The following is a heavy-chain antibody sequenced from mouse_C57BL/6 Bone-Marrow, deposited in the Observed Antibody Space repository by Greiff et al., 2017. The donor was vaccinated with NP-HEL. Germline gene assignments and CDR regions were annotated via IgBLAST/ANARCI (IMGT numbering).Heavy chain of an antibody. CDR3: ARDGPPLYYYGSSCV. CDR2: ISYDGSN. CDR1: GYSITSGYY. Sequence: ESGPGLVKPSQSLSLTCSVTGYSITSGYYWNWIRQFPGNKLEWMGYISYDGSNNYNPSLKNRISITRDTSKNQFFLKLNSVTTEDTATYYCARDGPPLYYYGSSCVWGTGTTVTVSS. D-gene: IGHD1-1*01. V-gene: IGHV3-6*01. J-gene: IGHJ1*03.